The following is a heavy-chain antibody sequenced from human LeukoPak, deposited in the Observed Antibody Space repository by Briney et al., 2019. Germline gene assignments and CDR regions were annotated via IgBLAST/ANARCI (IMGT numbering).Heavy chain of an antibody. D-gene: IGHD6-6*01. CDR3: ARESFEYYYMDV. V-gene: IGHV4-38-2*02. CDR2: IYHSGST. Sequence: SETLSLTCTVSGYSISSGYYWGWIRQPPGKGLEWIGSIYHSGSTYYNPSLKSRVTISVDTSKNQFSLKLTSVTAADTAVYYCARESFEYYYMDVWGKGTTVTISS. J-gene: IGHJ6*03. CDR1: GYSISSGYY.